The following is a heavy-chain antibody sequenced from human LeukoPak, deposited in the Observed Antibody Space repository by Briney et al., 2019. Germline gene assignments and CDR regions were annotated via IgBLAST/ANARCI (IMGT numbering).Heavy chain of an antibody. CDR2: IKQDGSEK. J-gene: IGHJ5*02. D-gene: IGHD3-3*01. V-gene: IGHV3-7*01. CDR3: ARGKYDFWSGYSPWFDP. CDR1: GFTFSSYW. Sequence: GGSLRLSCAASGFTFSSYWMSWVRQAPGKGLEWVANIKQDGSEKYYVDSVKVRFTISRDNAKNSLYLQMNSLRAEDTAVYYCARGKYDFWSGYSPWFDPWGQGTLVTVSS.